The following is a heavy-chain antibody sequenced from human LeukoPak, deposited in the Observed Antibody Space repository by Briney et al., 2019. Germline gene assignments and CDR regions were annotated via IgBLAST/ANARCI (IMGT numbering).Heavy chain of an antibody. CDR2: IYTRGST. V-gene: IGHV4-4*07. J-gene: IGHJ5*02. CDR1: GDSISSYY. D-gene: IGHD3-3*02. Sequence: SETLSLTCTVSGDSISSYYWSWLRQPAGKGLEWVGRIYTRGSTNYNPSLKSRVNMSEETSNNQFSLKLSSVTASDTAVYYCARYPNAISNWFDPRGQGTLVTVSS. CDR3: ARYPNAISNWFDP.